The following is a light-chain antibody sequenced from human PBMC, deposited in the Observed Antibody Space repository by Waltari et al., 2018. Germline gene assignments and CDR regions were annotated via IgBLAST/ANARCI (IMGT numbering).Light chain of an antibody. Sequence: QSALTQPASVSGSPGQSITIPCPGTSRDVGDYDWVSWYQQHPGKAPKVVIFDVSYRPSGVSNRFSGSKSGNTASLTISGLQAEDEADYYCTSYTSRHSLVFGTGTKVTVL. CDR1: SRDVGDYDW. V-gene: IGLV2-14*03. CDR2: DVS. CDR3: TSYTSRHSLV. J-gene: IGLJ1*01.